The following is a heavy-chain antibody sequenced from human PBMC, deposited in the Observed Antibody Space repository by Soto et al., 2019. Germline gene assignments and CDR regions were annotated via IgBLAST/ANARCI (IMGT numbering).Heavy chain of an antibody. J-gene: IGHJ3*02. Sequence: PSETLSLTCAVYGGSLSGYYMSWIRQPPGKGLECIGEINHSGSTNYNPSLKSRVTISVDTSKNQFSLKLSSVTAADTAVYYCARGRRSYYYGSGSFAFDIWGQGTMVTV. V-gene: IGHV4-34*01. CDR2: INHSGST. D-gene: IGHD3-10*01. CDR3: ARGRRSYYYGSGSFAFDI. CDR1: GGSLSGYY.